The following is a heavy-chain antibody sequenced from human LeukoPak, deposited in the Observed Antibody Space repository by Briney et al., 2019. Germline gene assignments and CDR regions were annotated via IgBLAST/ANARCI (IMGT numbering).Heavy chain of an antibody. Sequence: PSETLSLTCTVSGVSISTGCYYWSWIRQPAGKGLEWIGRIYSSGSTNYSPSFKSRVTISVDTSKNQFSLNLSSVTAADTAVYYCARGEYDSSAYWGYYFENWGQGTLVTVSS. D-gene: IGHD3-22*01. CDR3: ARGEYDSSAYWGYYFEN. CDR2: IYSSGST. V-gene: IGHV4-61*02. CDR1: GVSISTGCYY. J-gene: IGHJ4*02.